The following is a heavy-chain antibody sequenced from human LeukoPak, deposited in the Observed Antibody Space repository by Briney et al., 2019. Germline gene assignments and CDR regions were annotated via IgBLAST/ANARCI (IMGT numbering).Heavy chain of an antibody. J-gene: IGHJ4*02. D-gene: IGHD6-13*01. CDR1: GFTFSSYS. Sequence: GGSLRLSCAASGFTFSSYSMNWVRQAPGKGLEWVSSISSSSSYIYYADSVKGRFTISRDNAKNSLYLQMNSLRAEDTAVYYCAVPDSSSWYSDYWGQGTLVTVSS. CDR2: ISSSSSYI. V-gene: IGHV3-21*01. CDR3: AVPDSSSWYSDY.